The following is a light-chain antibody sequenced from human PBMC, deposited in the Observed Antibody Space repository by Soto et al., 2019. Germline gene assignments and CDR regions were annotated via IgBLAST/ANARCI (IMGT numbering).Light chain of an antibody. CDR3: QQGYRSPLF. V-gene: IGKV1-39*01. J-gene: IGKJ2*01. CDR2: VAS. Sequence: DIQVTQSPSSLSASVGDRATITCRASQYISNYLNWYQQKPGKAPRLLIFVASSLQSGVPSRFRGDGSGTEFNLTINNQQPEESATYYCQQGYRSPLFVGQGTKLQIK. CDR1: QYISNY.